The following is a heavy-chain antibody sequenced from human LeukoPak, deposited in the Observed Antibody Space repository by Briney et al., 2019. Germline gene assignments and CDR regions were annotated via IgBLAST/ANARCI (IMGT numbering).Heavy chain of an antibody. CDR2: ISYDGSNK. V-gene: IGHV3-30-3*01. J-gene: IGHJ4*01. CDR3: ARDTTNSGYDFIFDY. D-gene: IGHD5-12*01. CDR1: GFTFSSYA. Sequence: GGSLRLSCAASGFTFSSYAMHWVRQAPGKGLEWVAVISYDGSNKYYADSVKGRFTISRDNSKNTLYLQMNSLRAEDTAVYYCARDTTNSGYDFIFDYWGQEPWSPSPQ.